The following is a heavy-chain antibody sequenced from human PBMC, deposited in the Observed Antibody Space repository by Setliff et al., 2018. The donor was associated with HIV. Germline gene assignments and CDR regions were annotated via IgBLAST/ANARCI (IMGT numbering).Heavy chain of an antibody. D-gene: IGHD1-7*01. CDR2: IYSTDTT. Sequence: KPSETLSLTCTVSAVSIGGYSWSWIRQSPGKGLEWIGSIYSTDTTNHNPSLESRVTISVDKSKNQFSLKLNSVTAADTAVYYCARHGTWNSQRFHFGYCGQGTPVTVSS. CDR1: AVSIGGYS. CDR3: ARHGTWNSQRFHFGY. V-gene: IGHV4-4*09. J-gene: IGHJ4*02.